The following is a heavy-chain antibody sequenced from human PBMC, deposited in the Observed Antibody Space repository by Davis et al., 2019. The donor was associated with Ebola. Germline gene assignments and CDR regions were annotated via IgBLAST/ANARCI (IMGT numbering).Heavy chain of an antibody. J-gene: IGHJ6*03. CDR1: GYTFTSYG. D-gene: IGHD6-13*01. CDR2: ISAYNGNT. Sequence: ASVKVSCKASGYTFTSYGISWVRQAPGQGLEWMGWISAYNGNTNYAQKLQGRVTMTTDTSTSTAYMELRSLRSDDTAVYYCARDRIAAAGYYYYYMDVWGKGTTVTVSS. CDR3: ARDRIAAAGYYYYYMDV. V-gene: IGHV1-18*01.